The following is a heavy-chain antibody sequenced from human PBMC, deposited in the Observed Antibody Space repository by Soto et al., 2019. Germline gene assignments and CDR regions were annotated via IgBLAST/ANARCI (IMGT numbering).Heavy chain of an antibody. CDR3: ARTASPAPFYDASADFER. CDR2: IYYSGST. CDR1: GGSISNDNYY. V-gene: IGHV4-30-4*01. D-gene: IGHD3-22*01. J-gene: IGHJ5*02. Sequence: SETVSLTCTVSGGSISNDNYYWSWLRQSPGKGLEWIAYIYYSGSTYYNLSLKSRLTISVDPSKNQFSLKLSSVTAADTAVYYCARTASPAPFYDASADFERWGQGTLVTVSS.